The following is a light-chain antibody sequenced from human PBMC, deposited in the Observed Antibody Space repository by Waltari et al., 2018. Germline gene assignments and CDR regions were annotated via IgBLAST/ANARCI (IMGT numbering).Light chain of an antibody. V-gene: IGKV2-30*01. CDR3: MQGSHWPRT. CDR1: QSPVCNEGNTY. Sequence: QSPVCNEGNTYLNWCQQRPGQAPRRLIYKGSKLESGVPDRFSVSGSGTEFTVKISRGEAEDVGVYYCMQGSHWPRTFGQGTKLEI. CDR2: KGS. J-gene: IGKJ2*01.